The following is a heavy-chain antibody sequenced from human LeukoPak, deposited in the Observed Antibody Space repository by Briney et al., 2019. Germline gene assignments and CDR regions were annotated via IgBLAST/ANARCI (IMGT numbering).Heavy chain of an antibody. V-gene: IGHV3-21*01. CDR3: ARGGTYYDGSGYYYEYFQH. Sequence: GGSLRLSCAASRFTFSSYVMNWVRQAPGKGLEWVSSISSSIRSSSNYIYYAESVKGRFTISRDNAKNSLYLQMNSLRAEDKAVYYCARGGTYYDGSGYYYEYFQHWGQGTLVTVSS. J-gene: IGHJ1*01. CDR2: ISSSIRSSSNYI. D-gene: IGHD3-22*01. CDR1: RFTFSSYV.